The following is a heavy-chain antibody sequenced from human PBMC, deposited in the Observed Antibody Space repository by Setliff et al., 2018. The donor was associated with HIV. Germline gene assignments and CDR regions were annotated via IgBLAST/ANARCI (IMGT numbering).Heavy chain of an antibody. CDR1: GGTFNNYA. CDR2: IIPILGTT. J-gene: IGHJ4*02. D-gene: IGHD2-15*01. Sequence: SVKVSCKASGGTFNNYAISWVRQAPGQGLEWMGGIIPILGTTNYAQKFQGRVTMTRDTSASTVFVELNSVRSEDTAVYYCARAGSGGPLILFDYWGQGTLVTVSS. V-gene: IGHV1-69*10. CDR3: ARAGSGGPLILFDY.